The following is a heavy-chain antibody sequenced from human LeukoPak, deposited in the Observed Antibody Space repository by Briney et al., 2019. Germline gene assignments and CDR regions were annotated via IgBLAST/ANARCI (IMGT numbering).Heavy chain of an antibody. CDR2: INHSGST. J-gene: IGHJ4*02. CDR1: GGSFSGYY. CDR3: ARATKYSSSWYHTRGAVYYFDY. D-gene: IGHD6-13*01. Sequence: PSETLSLTCAVYGGSFSGYYWSWIRQPPGKGLEWIGEINHSGSTNYNPSLKSRVTISVDTSQNQFSLKLSSVTAADTAVYYCARATKYSSSWYHTRGAVYYFDYWGQGTLVTVSS. V-gene: IGHV4-34*01.